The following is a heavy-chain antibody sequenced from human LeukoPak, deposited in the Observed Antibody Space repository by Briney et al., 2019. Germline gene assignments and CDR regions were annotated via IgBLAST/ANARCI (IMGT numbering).Heavy chain of an antibody. Sequence: GGSLRLSCAASGFTFSSYAMHWVRQAPGKGLEWVAVISYDGSNKYYADSVKGRFTISRDNSKNTLYLQMNSLKTEDTAVYYCTTGGFDWFDPWGQGTLVTVSS. CDR3: TTGGFDWFDP. CDR2: ISYDGSNK. V-gene: IGHV3-30-3*01. J-gene: IGHJ5*02. D-gene: IGHD2-15*01. CDR1: GFTFSSYA.